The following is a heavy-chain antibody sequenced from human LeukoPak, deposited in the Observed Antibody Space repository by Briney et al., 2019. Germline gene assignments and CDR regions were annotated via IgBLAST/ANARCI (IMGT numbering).Heavy chain of an antibody. D-gene: IGHD6-19*01. Sequence: PSETLSLTCAVYGGSFSGYYWSWIRQPPGKGLEWIGEINHSGSTNYNPSLKSRVTISVDTSKNQFSLKLRSVTAADTAVYFCARLPPYSSGWYEDYWGQGTLVTVSS. CDR1: GGSFSGYY. V-gene: IGHV4-34*01. CDR2: INHSGST. J-gene: IGHJ4*02. CDR3: ARLPPYSSGWYEDY.